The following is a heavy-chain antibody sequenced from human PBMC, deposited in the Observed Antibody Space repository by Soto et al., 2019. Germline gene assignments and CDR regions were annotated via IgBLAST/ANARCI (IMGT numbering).Heavy chain of an antibody. CDR3: TRPHSSSSGLDY. D-gene: IGHD6-6*01. Sequence: GWSLRLSCAASGFSFSSYWMHWVRQAPGKGLVWVSRINTDGSTTTYADSVKGRFTISRDNAKNTLYLQMNSLRAEDTAVYYCTRPHSSSSGLDYWGQGTLVTVSS. CDR1: GFSFSSYW. J-gene: IGHJ4*02. CDR2: INTDGSTT. V-gene: IGHV3-74*01.